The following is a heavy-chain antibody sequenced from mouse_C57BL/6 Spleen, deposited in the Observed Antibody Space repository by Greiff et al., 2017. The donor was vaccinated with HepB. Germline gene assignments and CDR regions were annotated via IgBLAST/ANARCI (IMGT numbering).Heavy chain of an antibody. V-gene: IGHV5-12*01. D-gene: IGHD1-1*01. CDR2: ISNGGGST. Sequence: VQLKESGGGLVQPGGSLKLSCAASGFTFSDYYMYWVRQTPEKRLEWVAYISNGGGSTYYPDTVKGRFTISRDNAKNTLYLQMSRLKSEDTAMYYCARRGTTVVALDAMDYWGQGTSVTVSS. CDR1: GFTFSDYY. CDR3: ARRGTTVVALDAMDY. J-gene: IGHJ4*01.